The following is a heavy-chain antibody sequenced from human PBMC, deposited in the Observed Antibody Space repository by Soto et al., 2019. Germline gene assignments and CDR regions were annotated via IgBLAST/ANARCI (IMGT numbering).Heavy chain of an antibody. CDR2: IIPIFGTA. V-gene: IGHV1-69*01. CDR1: GGTFSRNT. CDR3: ASFSTAGWLRRDYYFDY. J-gene: IGHJ4*02. Sequence: QVQLVQSGAEVKKPGSSVKVSCKASGGTFSRNTISWVRQAPGQGLEWMGGIIPIFGTANYAQKFQGRVTITADESTSTAYMELSSLRSEDTAVYYCASFSTAGWLRRDYYFDYWGQGTLVTVSS. D-gene: IGHD5-12*01.